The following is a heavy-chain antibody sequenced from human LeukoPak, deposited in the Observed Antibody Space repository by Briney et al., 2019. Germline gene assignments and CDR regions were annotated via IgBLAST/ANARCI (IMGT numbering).Heavy chain of an antibody. CDR2: INTYNGNT. CDR3: ATVTTAQIWSGHLDAFDI. Sequence: GASVKVSCKASGYTFISYGISWVRQAPGQGLEWMGWINTYNGNTSYAQKFQDRVTMTTDTSTTTAYMELRSLRSDDTAVYYCATVTTAQIWSGHLDAFDIWGQGTMVTVSS. J-gene: IGHJ3*02. D-gene: IGHD3-3*01. CDR1: GYTFISYG. V-gene: IGHV1-18*04.